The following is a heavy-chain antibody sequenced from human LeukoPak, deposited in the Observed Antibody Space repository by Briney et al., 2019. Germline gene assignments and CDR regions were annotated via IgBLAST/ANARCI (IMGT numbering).Heavy chain of an antibody. CDR1: GGSISSDGYY. CDR3: ARDRGGYTRLEY. V-gene: IGHV4-31*03. D-gene: IGHD5-12*01. J-gene: IGHJ4*02. CDR2: IYYSGGT. Sequence: SETLSLTCTVSGGSISSDGYYWNWIRQHPGKGLEWIGYIYYSGGTYHNPSLESRVTISVDTSKNQFSLKLSSVTAADTAVYYCARDRGGYTRLEYWGQGTLVTVSS.